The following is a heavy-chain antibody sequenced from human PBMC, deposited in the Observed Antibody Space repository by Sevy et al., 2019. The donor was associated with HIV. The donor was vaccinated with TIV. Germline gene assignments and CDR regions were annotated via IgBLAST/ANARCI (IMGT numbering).Heavy chain of an antibody. D-gene: IGHD4-17*01. CDR1: GFTFSSYA. V-gene: IGHV3-30*04. Sequence: GGSLRLSCAASGFTFSSYAMHWVRQAPGKGLEWVAVISYDGSNKYYADSVKGRFTISRDNSKNTLYLQMNSLRAEDTAVYYCARKDYGDYVGGFDYWGRGTLVTVSS. J-gene: IGHJ4*02. CDR2: ISYDGSNK. CDR3: ARKDYGDYVGGFDY.